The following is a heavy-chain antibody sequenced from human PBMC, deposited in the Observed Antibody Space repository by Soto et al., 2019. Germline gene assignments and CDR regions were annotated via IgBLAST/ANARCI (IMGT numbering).Heavy chain of an antibody. J-gene: IGHJ4*02. CDR2: IWYDGSNK. CDR1: GFTFSSYG. Sequence: PGGSLRLSCAASGFTFSSYGMHWVRQAPGKGLEWVAVIWYDGSNKYYADSVKGRFTISRDNSKNTLYLQMNSLRAEDTAVYYCAKDLVSSGGSCHWGQGTLVTVSS. V-gene: IGHV3-30*02. D-gene: IGHD2-15*01. CDR3: AKDLVSSGGSCH.